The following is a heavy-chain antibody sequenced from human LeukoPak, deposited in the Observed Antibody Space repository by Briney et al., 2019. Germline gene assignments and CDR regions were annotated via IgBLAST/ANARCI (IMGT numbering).Heavy chain of an antibody. CDR2: IYYSGST. CDR1: GGSISSSSYY. V-gene: IGHV4-61*01. Sequence: KSSETLSLTCTVSGGSISSSSYYWGWIRQPPGKGLEWIGYIYYSGSTNYSPSLKSRVTISVDTSKNQFSLKLSSVTAADAAVYYCAREGPGHSNYDTDPDAFDIWGQGTMVTVSS. CDR3: AREGPGHSNYDTDPDAFDI. D-gene: IGHD4-11*01. J-gene: IGHJ3*02.